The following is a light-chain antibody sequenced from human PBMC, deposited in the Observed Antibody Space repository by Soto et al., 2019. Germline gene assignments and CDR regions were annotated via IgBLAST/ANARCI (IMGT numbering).Light chain of an antibody. CDR2: AAS. J-gene: IGKJ1*01. CDR3: QQYYSYPRT. CDR1: QGISSY. V-gene: IGKV1-8*01. Sequence: AIRMTQSPSSFSASTGDRVTITCRASQGISSYLAWYQQKPGKAPKLLIYAASTLQSRVPSRFSGSGSGTEFTLTISCLQSEDFATYYCQQYYSYPRTFGQGTKVEIK.